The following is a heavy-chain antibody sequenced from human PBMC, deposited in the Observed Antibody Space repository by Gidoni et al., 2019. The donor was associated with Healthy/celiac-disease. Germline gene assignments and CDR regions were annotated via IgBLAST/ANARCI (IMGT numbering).Heavy chain of an antibody. CDR1: RYSFPSYW. CDR3: GRQEAVAGTAWGDY. CDR2: IDPSDTYT. V-gene: IGHV5-10-1*01. Sequence: EVQLVQSGAEVKKPGESLRISCKVSRYSFPSYWISWMRQMPGKGLEWMGRIDPSDTYTNYSPSFQGHVTITADKSISTAYLQWSGLKASDTAMYYCGRQEAVAGTAWGDYWGQGTLVTVSS. D-gene: IGHD6-19*01. J-gene: IGHJ4*02.